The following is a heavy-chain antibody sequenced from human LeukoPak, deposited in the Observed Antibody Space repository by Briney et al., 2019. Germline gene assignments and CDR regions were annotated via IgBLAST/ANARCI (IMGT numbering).Heavy chain of an antibody. CDR1: GFTFSSYA. CDR3: ARHFYGDATAYYYGMDV. D-gene: IGHD4-17*01. J-gene: IGHJ6*02. Sequence: PGGSLRLSCAACGFTFSSYAMHWVRQAPGKGLEWVAAVSGSGGSTYSADSVKDRFTISRDNSKNTLYLQINSLRAEDTAVYYCARHFYGDATAYYYGMDVWGQGTTVTVSS. CDR2: VSGSGGST. V-gene: IGHV3-23*01.